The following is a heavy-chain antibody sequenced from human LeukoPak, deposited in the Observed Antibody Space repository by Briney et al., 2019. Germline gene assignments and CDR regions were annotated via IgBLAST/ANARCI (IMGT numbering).Heavy chain of an antibody. CDR1: GYIFTNYA. CDR3: ARDLGPTGTFLPQPDDAFDI. Sequence: ASVKVSCKASGYIFTNYAMHWVRQAPGQRLEWMGRISGGSGDTKYSQKFQDRVTITRDTSASTAYMELNSLRSEDTAVYYCARDLGPTGTFLPQPDDAFDIWGQGTMVTVSS. D-gene: IGHD1/OR15-1a*01. V-gene: IGHV1-3*01. CDR2: ISGGSGDT. J-gene: IGHJ3*02.